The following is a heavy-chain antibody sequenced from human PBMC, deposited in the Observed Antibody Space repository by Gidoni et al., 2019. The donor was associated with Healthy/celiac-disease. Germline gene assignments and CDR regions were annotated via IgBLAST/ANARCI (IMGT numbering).Heavy chain of an antibody. CDR2: ISYDGSNK. V-gene: IGHV3-30*18. D-gene: IGHD6-6*01. CDR3: AKVRDLFEYSSSSYDY. CDR1: GFTFSSYG. J-gene: IGHJ4*02. Sequence: QVQLVESGGGVVQPGRSLRLSCAASGFTFSSYGMHWVRQAPGKGLEWVAVISYDGSNKYYADSVKGRFTISRDNSKNTLYLQMNSLRAEDTAVYYCAKVRDLFEYSSSSYDYWGQGTLVTVSS.